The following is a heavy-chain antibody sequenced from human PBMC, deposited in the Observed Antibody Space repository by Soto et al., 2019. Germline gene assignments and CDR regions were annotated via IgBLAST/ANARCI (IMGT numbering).Heavy chain of an antibody. Sequence: QVQLVQSGAEVKKPGSSVKVSCKASGGTFSSYAISWVRQAPGQGLEWMGGIIPIFGTANYAQKFQGRVRIAGDESPSTGYMELGSLRSGDTAVYYCASGTEVGGVLDYWGQGTLVTVSS. V-gene: IGHV1-69*12. CDR1: GGTFSSYA. CDR2: IIPIFGTA. CDR3: ASGTEVGGVLDY. D-gene: IGHD3-16*01. J-gene: IGHJ4*02.